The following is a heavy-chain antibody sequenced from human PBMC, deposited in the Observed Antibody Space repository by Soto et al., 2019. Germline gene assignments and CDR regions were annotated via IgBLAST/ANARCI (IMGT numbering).Heavy chain of an antibody. Sequence: SETLSLTCAVSGTSISSTFWWTWVRQPPGKGLEWIGEVYHSGSTKYNPSLKSRVTISVDKSKNQFSLELRAVTAADTAVYYCASGKRGYSYGQGVYFDYWGQGTLVTVSS. D-gene: IGHD5-18*01. CDR1: GTSISSTFW. V-gene: IGHV4-4*02. CDR3: ASGKRGYSYGQGVYFDY. CDR2: VYHSGST. J-gene: IGHJ4*02.